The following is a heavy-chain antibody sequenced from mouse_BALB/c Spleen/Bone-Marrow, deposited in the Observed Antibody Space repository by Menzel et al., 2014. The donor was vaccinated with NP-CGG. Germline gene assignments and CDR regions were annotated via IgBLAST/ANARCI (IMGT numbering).Heavy chain of an antibody. J-gene: IGHJ4*01. CDR3: ARHEEGGYDYDVGSYAMDY. D-gene: IGHD2-4*01. Sequence: VQLQESGAGLVKPGASVKLSCKASGYTFTDYIIHWVKQRSGQGLEWTGWFYPGSNSIKYNEKFKDKATLTADKSSSTVYMELSRLTSEDSAVYFCARHEEGGYDYDVGSYAMDYWGQGTSVTVSS. V-gene: IGHV1-62-2*01. CDR2: FYPGSNSI. CDR1: GYTFTDYI.